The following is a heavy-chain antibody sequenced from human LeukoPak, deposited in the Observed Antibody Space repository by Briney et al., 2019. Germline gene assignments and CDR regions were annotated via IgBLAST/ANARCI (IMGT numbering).Heavy chain of an antibody. CDR2: ISWDGGST. V-gene: IGHV3-43D*03. J-gene: IGHJ4*02. D-gene: IGHD3-22*01. Sequence: GGSLRLSCAASGFTFDDYAMHWVRQAPGKGLEWVSLISWDGGSTYYADSVKGRFTISRDNAKNSLYLQMNSLRAEDTAVYYCARDQYYDSSGYYSYWGQGTLVTVSS. CDR1: GFTFDDYA. CDR3: ARDQYYDSSGYYSY.